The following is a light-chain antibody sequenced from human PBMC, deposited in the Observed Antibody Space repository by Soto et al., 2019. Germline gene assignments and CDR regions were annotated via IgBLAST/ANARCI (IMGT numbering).Light chain of an antibody. CDR1: QIVSSN. J-gene: IGKJ5*01. CDR2: GAS. CDR3: QQYTNWPST. Sequence: EIVMTQSPATLSVSPGERATLSCRASQIVSSNLAWYQQQSGQAPSILINGASTRATGIPDRFSDSGSGTTFTLTISIQESEDFAIYYCQQYTNWPSTFGQGTRLEIK. V-gene: IGKV3-15*01.